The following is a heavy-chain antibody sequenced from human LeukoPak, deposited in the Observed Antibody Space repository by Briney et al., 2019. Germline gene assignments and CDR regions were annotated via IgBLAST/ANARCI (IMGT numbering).Heavy chain of an antibody. CDR3: ARGRSTRHEFDY. D-gene: IGHD1-26*01. Sequence: GASVKVSCKASGYTFTGYYVHWVRQAPGQGLEWLGWINPNSGGTNYAQKFQGRVTMTTDTSTSTAYMELRSLRSDDTAVYYCARGRSTRHEFDYWGQGTLVTVSS. CDR2: INPNSGGT. J-gene: IGHJ4*02. V-gene: IGHV1-2*02. CDR1: GYTFTGYY.